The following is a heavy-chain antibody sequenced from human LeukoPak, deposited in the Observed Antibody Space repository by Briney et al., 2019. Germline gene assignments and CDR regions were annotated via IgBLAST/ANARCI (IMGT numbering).Heavy chain of an antibody. CDR1: GFTFSSYE. CDR2: ISSSGSTI. D-gene: IGHD3-22*01. Sequence: GGSLRLSCAASGFTFSSYEMNWVRQAPGKGLEWASYISSSGSTIYYADSVKGRFTISRDNAKNSLYLQMNSLRDEDTAGYYCARDQRVITMILDYWGQGTLVTVSS. CDR3: ARDQRVITMILDY. J-gene: IGHJ4*02. V-gene: IGHV3-48*03.